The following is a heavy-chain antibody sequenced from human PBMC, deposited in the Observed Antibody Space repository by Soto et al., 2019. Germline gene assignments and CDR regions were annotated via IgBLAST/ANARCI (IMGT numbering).Heavy chain of an antibody. J-gene: IGHJ4*02. CDR1: GGTFSSYA. D-gene: IGHD5-12*01. CDR2: IIPIFGTA. V-gene: IGHV1-69*06. Sequence: SVKVSCKASGGTFSSYAISWVRQAPGQGLEWMGGIIPIFGTANYAQKFQGRVTITADKSTSTAYMELSSLRSEDTAVYYCARDYGDGYNYLPLVYWGQGTLVTVSS. CDR3: ARDYGDGYNYLPLVY.